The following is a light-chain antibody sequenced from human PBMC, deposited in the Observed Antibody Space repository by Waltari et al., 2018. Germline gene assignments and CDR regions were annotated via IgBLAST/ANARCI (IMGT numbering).Light chain of an antibody. J-gene: IGLJ3*02. CDR3: QTWGTGSWV. Sequence: QLVLTQSPSASASLGASVKLTCTLRSGHTSYAIAWHPPQPEKGPRSLMMLNSDCGHSKGDGIPDRFSGSSSGAERYLTISSLQSEDEADYFCQTWGTGSWVFGGGTKLTVL. CDR1: SGHTSYA. V-gene: IGLV4-69*01. CDR2: LNSDCGH.